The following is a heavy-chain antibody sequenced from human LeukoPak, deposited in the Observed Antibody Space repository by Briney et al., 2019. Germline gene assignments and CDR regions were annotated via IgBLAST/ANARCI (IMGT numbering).Heavy chain of an antibody. CDR1: GFTFSSYG. V-gene: IGHV3-48*03. J-gene: IGHJ4*02. D-gene: IGHD1-26*01. CDR3: ARGGSSILDY. Sequence: GGSLRLSCAASGFTFSSYGMTWVRQAPGKGLEWISYISSSGSAIYYADSVKGRFTISRDNAKNSLYLQMNSLRAEDTAVYYCARGGSSILDYWGQGTLVTVSS. CDR2: ISSSGSAI.